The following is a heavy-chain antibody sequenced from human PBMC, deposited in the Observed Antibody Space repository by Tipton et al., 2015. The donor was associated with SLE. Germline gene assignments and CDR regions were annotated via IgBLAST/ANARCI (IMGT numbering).Heavy chain of an antibody. Sequence: TLSLTCTVSGGSISSGGHYWSWIRQHPGKGLEWIGYIYYSGSTYYNPSLKSRVTISVDTSKNQFSLKLSSVTAADTAVYYCARSWNGPLDLWGRGTLVTVSS. D-gene: IGHD1-1*01. CDR2: IYYSGST. CDR3: ARSWNGPLDL. CDR1: GGSISSGGHY. V-gene: IGHV4-31*03. J-gene: IGHJ2*01.